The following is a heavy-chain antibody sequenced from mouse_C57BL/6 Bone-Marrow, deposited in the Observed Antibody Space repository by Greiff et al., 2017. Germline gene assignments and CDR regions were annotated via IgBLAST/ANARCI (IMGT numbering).Heavy chain of an antibody. CDR1: GYTFTSYW. CDR2: IDPSDSYT. CDR3: ANTSPMDY. V-gene: IGHV1-59*01. J-gene: IGHJ4*01. Sequence: QVQLQQPGAELVRPGTSVKLSCKASGYTFTSYWMHWVKQRPGQGLEWIGVIDPSDSYTNYNQKFKGKATLTVDTSSTTAYMQLSSLTSEDSAVSYCANTSPMDYWGQGTSVTVSS.